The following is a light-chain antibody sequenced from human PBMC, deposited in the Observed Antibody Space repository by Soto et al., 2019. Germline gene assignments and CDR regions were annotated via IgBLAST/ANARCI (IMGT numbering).Light chain of an antibody. CDR1: NSDFGSHTF. J-gene: IGLJ3*02. V-gene: IGLV2-23*01. Sequence: QSALTQPASVSGSPGQSITISCTGTNSDFGSHTFVSWYQQYPGKAPKLLIYEASKRPSGLSNRFSGSKSGNTASLTISGLQAEDEADYYCCSLTNGATWVFGGGTKLTVL. CDR3: CSLTNGATWV. CDR2: EAS.